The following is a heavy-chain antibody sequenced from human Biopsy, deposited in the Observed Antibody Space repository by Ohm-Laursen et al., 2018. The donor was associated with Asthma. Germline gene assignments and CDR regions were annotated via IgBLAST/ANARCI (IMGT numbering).Heavy chain of an antibody. CDR3: ARKAGSCISRTCYSLDF. V-gene: IGHV1-69*13. J-gene: IGHJ4*02. Sequence: PVKVSCKSLGGTFNTYVIGWVRQAPGQGLEWMGGINSVFGTTTYPQKFQDRVTVTADDSTSTVYMELSSLRSEDTAVYYCARKAGSCISRTCYSLDFWGQGTLVTVSS. CDR1: GGTFNTYV. D-gene: IGHD2-2*01. CDR2: INSVFGTT.